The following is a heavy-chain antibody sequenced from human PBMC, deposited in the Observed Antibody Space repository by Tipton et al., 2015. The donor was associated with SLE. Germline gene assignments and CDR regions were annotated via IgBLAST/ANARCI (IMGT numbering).Heavy chain of an antibody. CDR3: VRERKYVVRFRELVAPDL. V-gene: IGHV4-34*01. CDR1: GGSISSYY. Sequence: TLSLTCTVSGGSISSYYWSWIRQTPGEGLEWIGEINHTGGTNYNPSLESRVTVSVDTSKNQFSLKLSSVTAADTAMYYCVRERKYVVRFRELVAPDLWGQGTAITVSS. D-gene: IGHD1-26*01. J-gene: IGHJ3*01. CDR2: INHTGGT.